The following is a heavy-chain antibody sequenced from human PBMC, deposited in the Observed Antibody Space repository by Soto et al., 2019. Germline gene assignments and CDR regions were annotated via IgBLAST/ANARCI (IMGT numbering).Heavy chain of an antibody. D-gene: IGHD5-12*01. Sequence: QVQLQQWRAGLLQPSETLSLTCAVYGGSFSGYYWSWIRQPPGKGLEWIGEINHSGSTNYNPSLKSRVTISVDTSKNQFSLKLSSVTAADTAVYYCASRRLRRGFDYWGQGTLVTVSS. V-gene: IGHV4-34*01. J-gene: IGHJ4*02. CDR2: INHSGST. CDR1: GGSFSGYY. CDR3: ASRRLRRGFDY.